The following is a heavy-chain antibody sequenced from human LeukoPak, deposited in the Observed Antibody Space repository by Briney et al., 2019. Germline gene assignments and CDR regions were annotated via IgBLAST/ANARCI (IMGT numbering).Heavy chain of an antibody. J-gene: IGHJ3*01. CDR1: GFTFRRFW. Sequence: GGSLRLSCAASGFTFRRFWMSWVRQAPGKGLEWVANIKQDGSERYYVDSVKGRFTISRDNAKNSLYLQMNSLRAEDTAVYYCARDTEMLYYDANGYHAWGQGTMVTVSS. D-gene: IGHD3-22*01. CDR3: ARDTEMLYYDANGYHA. CDR2: IKQDGSER. V-gene: IGHV3-7*01.